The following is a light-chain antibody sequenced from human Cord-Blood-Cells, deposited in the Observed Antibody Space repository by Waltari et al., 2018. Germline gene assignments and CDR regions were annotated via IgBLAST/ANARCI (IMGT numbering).Light chain of an antibody. CDR3: CSYAGSYTYV. J-gene: IGLJ1*01. Sequence: QSALTQPRSVSGSPGQSVTISCTGTSSDVGGYNYVSWYQQHPGKAPKLMLYDVSKLPSGVPHLFAGSKSRNTASLTISGLQAEDEADYSCCSYAGSYTYVFGTGTKVTVL. CDR1: SSDVGGYNY. V-gene: IGLV2-11*01. CDR2: DVS.